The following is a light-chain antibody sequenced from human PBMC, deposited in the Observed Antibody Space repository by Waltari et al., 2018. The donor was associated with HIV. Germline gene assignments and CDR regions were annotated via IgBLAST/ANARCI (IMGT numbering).Light chain of an antibody. CDR3: SQYGYSPPIT. J-gene: IGKJ5*01. Sequence: EIVLTQSPGTLSLSPGERATLSCRASHTVSTNYLTWYHQKPGQAPRPLIYGASNRTTGIPDRFSGSGSGTDFTLTISRLEPEDSAVYYCSQYGYSPPITFGQGTRLAI. CDR2: GAS. V-gene: IGKV3-20*01. CDR1: HTVSTNY.